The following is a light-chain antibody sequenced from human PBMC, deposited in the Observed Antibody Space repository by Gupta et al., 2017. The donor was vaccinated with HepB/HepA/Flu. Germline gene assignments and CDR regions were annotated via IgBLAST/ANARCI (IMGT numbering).Light chain of an antibody. J-gene: IGLJ3*02. Sequence: QPVLPQPPSASGTPGQRVPTSCSGSSSTIGSNYVYWYQQLPGTAPKLLIYRNNQRPSGVPDRFSGSKSGTSASLAISGLRSEDEADYYCAAWDDSLSGRVFGGGTKLTVL. CDR1: SSTIGSNY. V-gene: IGLV1-47*01. CDR2: RNN. CDR3: AAWDDSLSGRV.